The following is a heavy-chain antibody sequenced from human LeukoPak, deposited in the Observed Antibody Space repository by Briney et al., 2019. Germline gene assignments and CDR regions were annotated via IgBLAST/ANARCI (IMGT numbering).Heavy chain of an antibody. CDR1: GFTFSSYS. V-gene: IGHV3-21*01. CDR3: ARVGYDILTGYWFDP. Sequence: TSGGSLRLSCAASGFTFSSYSMNWVRQAPGKGLEWVSSISSSSSYIYYADSVKGRFTISRDNAKNSLYLQMNSLRDEDTAVYYCARVGYDILTGYWFDPWGQGTLVTVSS. J-gene: IGHJ5*02. CDR2: ISSSSSYI. D-gene: IGHD3-9*01.